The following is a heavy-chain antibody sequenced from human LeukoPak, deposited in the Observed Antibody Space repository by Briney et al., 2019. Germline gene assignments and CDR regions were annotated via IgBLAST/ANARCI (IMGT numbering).Heavy chain of an antibody. D-gene: IGHD6-19*01. V-gene: IGHV1-18*01. J-gene: IGHJ3*02. CDR3: ARVGTYSSGWYGDAFDI. CDR2: ISDYNGNT. Sequence: ASVKVSCKASGYTFTSYGISWVRQAPGQGLEWMGWISDYNGNTNYAQKLQGRVTMTTDTSTSTAYMELRSLRSDDTAVYYCARVGTYSSGWYGDAFDIWGQGTMVTVSS. CDR1: GYTFTSYG.